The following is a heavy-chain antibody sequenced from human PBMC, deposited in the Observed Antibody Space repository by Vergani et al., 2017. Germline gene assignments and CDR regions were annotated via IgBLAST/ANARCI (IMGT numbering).Heavy chain of an antibody. J-gene: IGHJ4*02. CDR2: ISYDGSNK. D-gene: IGHD5-18*01. Sequence: QVQLVESGGGVVQPGRSLRLPCAASGFTFSSYAMHWVRQAPGKGLEWVAVISYDGSNKYYADSVKGRFTISRDNSKNTLYLQMNSLRAEDTAVYYCAAPKYPRDTAMARIDYGGQGTLVTVSS. CDR1: GFTFSSYA. CDR3: AAPKYPRDTAMARIDY. V-gene: IGHV3-30-3*01.